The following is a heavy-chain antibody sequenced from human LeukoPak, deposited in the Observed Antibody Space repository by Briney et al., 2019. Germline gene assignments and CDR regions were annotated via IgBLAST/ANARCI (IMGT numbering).Heavy chain of an antibody. D-gene: IGHD6-19*01. J-gene: IGHJ5*02. Sequence: GGSLRLSCAASGFTFSSYAMSWVRQAPGKGLEWVSAVSSSGGSTYYADSVKGRFTISRDSSKNTLYLQMNRLRAEDTAVYYCAKDPYSSGPYNWFDPWGQGTLVTVSS. CDR3: AKDPYSSGPYNWFDP. CDR1: GFTFSSYA. CDR2: VSSSGGST. V-gene: IGHV3-23*01.